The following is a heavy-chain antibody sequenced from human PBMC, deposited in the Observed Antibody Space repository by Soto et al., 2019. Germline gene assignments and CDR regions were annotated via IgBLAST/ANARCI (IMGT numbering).Heavy chain of an antibody. Sequence: EVQLLESGGGSVQPGGSLKLSCAVSGFTFSIYAMCWVRQAPGRGPEWVAGINDDGDRTYYADSAKGRFTISRDNSKNTLYLQMNSLRAEDTAVYYCAREEWTDRRPYLYFGMDVWGQGTTVTVSS. D-gene: IGHD3-3*01. CDR1: GFTFSIYA. J-gene: IGHJ6*02. V-gene: IGHV3-23*01. CDR2: INDDGDRT. CDR3: AREEWTDRRPYLYFGMDV.